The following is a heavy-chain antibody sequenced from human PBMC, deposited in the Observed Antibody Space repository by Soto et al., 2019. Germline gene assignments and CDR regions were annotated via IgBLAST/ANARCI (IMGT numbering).Heavy chain of an antibody. CDR1: GYTFSSYW. Sequence: LGESLKISCKGSGYTFSSYWIAWVRQMPGKGLEWMGIIYPGDSDTRYSPSFQGQVTISADKSTSTAYLQWSRLKASDTAMYYCARHQVHYGDYRIEYAFDIWGRGTMVTVSS. J-gene: IGHJ3*02. CDR3: ARHQVHYGDYRIEYAFDI. D-gene: IGHD4-17*01. V-gene: IGHV5-51*01. CDR2: IYPGDSDT.